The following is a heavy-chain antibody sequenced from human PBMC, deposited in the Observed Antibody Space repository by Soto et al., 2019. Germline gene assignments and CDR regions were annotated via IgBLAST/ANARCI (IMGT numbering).Heavy chain of an antibody. V-gene: IGHV4-34*01. Sequence: SETLSLTCAVYGGSFSDYFWSWIRQPPGRGLEWIGEIHHRGSTHYNPSLKSRVAISVDTSKNQFSLRLNSVTAAETAVYFCARQPVSATGKYFFYHYGMDVWAQGTTVTVSS. J-gene: IGHJ6*02. CDR3: ARQPVSATGKYFFYHYGMDV. D-gene: IGHD3-9*01. CDR1: GGSFSDYF. CDR2: IHHRGST.